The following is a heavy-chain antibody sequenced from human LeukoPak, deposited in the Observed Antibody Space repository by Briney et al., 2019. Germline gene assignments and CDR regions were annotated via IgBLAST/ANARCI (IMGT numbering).Heavy chain of an antibody. V-gene: IGHV4-59*01. D-gene: IGHD4-23*01. J-gene: IGHJ4*02. CDR3: AKPSKSGGNLFDY. CDR2: IYYSGST. CDR1: GGSISSYY. Sequence: SETLSLTCTVSGGSISSYYWSWIRQPPGKGLEWIGYIYYSGSTNYNPSLKSRVTISVDTSKNQFSLKLSSVTAADTAVYYCAKPSKSGGNLFDYWGQGTLVTVSS.